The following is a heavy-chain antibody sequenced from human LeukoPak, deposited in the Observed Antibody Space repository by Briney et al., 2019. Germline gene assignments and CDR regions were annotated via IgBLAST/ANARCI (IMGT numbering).Heavy chain of an antibody. V-gene: IGHV4-34*01. J-gene: IGHJ4*02. CDR1: GGSFSGYY. D-gene: IGHD3-22*01. Sequence: PSETLSLTCAVYGGSFSGYYWSWIRQTPGRGLEWIGEINHSGSTNYNPSLKSRVTISVDTSKNQFSLKLSSVTAADTAVYFCARGCRDRRTVYYKYYFDYWGQGTLVTVSS. CDR3: ARGCRDRRTVYYKYYFDY. CDR2: INHSGST.